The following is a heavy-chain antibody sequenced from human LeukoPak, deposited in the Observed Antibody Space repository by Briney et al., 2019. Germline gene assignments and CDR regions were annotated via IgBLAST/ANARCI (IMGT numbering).Heavy chain of an antibody. CDR1: GGSISGYY. CDR2: IYYSGST. J-gene: IGHJ4*02. V-gene: IGHV4-59*01. D-gene: IGHD6-13*01. Sequence: SETLSLTCTVSGGSISGYYWSWLRQPPGKGLEGVGYIYYSGSTNYNPSLKSRITISLDTSKNQCSLRLNSVTASDTALYYCATSLSYSSSSAHFDYWGQGTLVTVSS. CDR3: ATSLSYSSSSAHFDY.